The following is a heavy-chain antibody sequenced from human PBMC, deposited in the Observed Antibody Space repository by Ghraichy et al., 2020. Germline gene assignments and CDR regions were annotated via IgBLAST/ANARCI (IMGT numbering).Heavy chain of an antibody. CDR2: ITGSGGST. Sequence: GESLNISCAASGFTFSSYAMTWVRQAPGKGLEWVSAITGSGGSTNHADSVKGRFTISRDNSKNTLYLQMNSLRAEDTAVYYCAKGRGESSRWSFDYWGRGTLVTVSS. J-gene: IGHJ4*02. CDR1: GFTFSSYA. D-gene: IGHD6-13*01. V-gene: IGHV3-23*01. CDR3: AKGRGESSRWSFDY.